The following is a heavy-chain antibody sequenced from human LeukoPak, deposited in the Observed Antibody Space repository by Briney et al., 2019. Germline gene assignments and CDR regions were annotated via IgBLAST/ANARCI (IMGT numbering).Heavy chain of an antibody. CDR2: INSDGSST. J-gene: IGHJ3*02. D-gene: IGHD5-24*01. CDR1: GFTFDDYG. CDR3: ARDGLGDGYNYAAFDI. Sequence: GRSLRLSCAASGFTFDDYGMSWVRQAPGKGLVWVSRINSDGSSTSYADSVKGRFTISRDNAKNTLYLQMNSLRAEDTAVYYCARDGLGDGYNYAAFDIWGQGTMVTVSS. V-gene: IGHV3-74*01.